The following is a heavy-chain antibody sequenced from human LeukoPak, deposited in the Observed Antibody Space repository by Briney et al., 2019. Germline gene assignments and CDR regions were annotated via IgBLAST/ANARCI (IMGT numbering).Heavy chain of an antibody. CDR1: GGSISSSSYY. V-gene: IGHV4-39*01. Sequence: SETLSLTCTVSGGSISSSSYYWGWIRQPPGKGLEWIGSIYYSGSTYYSPSLKSRVTISVDTSKNQFSLKLSSVTAADTAVYYCARHPPPGIAVAATDYWGQGTLVTVSS. CDR2: IYYSGST. D-gene: IGHD6-19*01. CDR3: ARHPPPGIAVAATDY. J-gene: IGHJ4*02.